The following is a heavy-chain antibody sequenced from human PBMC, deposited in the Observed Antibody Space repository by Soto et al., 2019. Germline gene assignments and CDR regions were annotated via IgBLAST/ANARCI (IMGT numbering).Heavy chain of an antibody. Sequence: QVQLQQWGAGLLKPSETLSLSCAVYGGSFSDYYWSWIRQPPGKGLEWIGEITHSGSTNYNPSLMSRVPISVDTSKHQFSLKLSSVTAADTSVYYCARWRGTNMDVWGKGTTVTFSS. CDR3: ARWRGTNMDV. D-gene: IGHD3-3*01. CDR1: GGSFSDYY. V-gene: IGHV4-34*01. CDR2: ITHSGST. J-gene: IGHJ6*03.